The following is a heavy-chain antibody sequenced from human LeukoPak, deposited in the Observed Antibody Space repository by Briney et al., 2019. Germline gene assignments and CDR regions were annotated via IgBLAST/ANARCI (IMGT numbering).Heavy chain of an antibody. CDR2: ISGSGGST. J-gene: IGHJ6*02. Sequence: GGSLRLSCAASGFTFSSYAMSWVRQAPGKGLEWVSAISGSGGSTYYPGSVKGRFTISRENAKNSLYLQMNSLRAGDTAVYYCARVSPDFWSGYGFRYYYYGMDVWGQGTTVTVSS. D-gene: IGHD3-3*01. CDR3: ARVSPDFWSGYGFRYYYYGMDV. V-gene: IGHV3-23*01. CDR1: GFTFSSYA.